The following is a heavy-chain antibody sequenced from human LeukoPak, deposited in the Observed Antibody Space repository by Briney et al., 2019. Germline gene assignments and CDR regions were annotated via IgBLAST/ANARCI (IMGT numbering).Heavy chain of an antibody. V-gene: IGHV1-69*05. D-gene: IGHD3-10*01. Sequence: SVKVSCKTSGGPFINSAISWVRQAPGQGLEWMGMIIPIFDTANYAQKFRGRVTLTTDESTSTAYMELSSLKSEDTALYYCARGGSNWFDPWGQGTLVTVSS. CDR1: GGPFINSA. CDR3: ARGGSNWFDP. CDR2: IIPIFDTA. J-gene: IGHJ5*02.